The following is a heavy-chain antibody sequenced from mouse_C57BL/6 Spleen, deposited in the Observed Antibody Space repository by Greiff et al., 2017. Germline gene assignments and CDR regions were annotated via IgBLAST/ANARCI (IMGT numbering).Heavy chain of an antibody. CDR3: ARSYDYPYYAMDY. CDR2: IHPNSGST. D-gene: IGHD2-4*01. Sequence: VQLQQPGAELVKPGAPVKLSCKASGYTFTSYWMHWVKQRPGQGLEWIGMIHPNSGSTNYNEKFKSKATLTVDKSSSTAYMQLSSLTSEDSAVYYCARSYDYPYYAMDYWGQGTSVTVSS. J-gene: IGHJ4*01. CDR1: GYTFTSYW. V-gene: IGHV1-64*01.